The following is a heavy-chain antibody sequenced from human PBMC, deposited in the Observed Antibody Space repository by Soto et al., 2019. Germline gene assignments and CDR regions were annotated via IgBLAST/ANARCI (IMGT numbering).Heavy chain of an antibody. CDR1: GFTFSSYS. J-gene: IGHJ4*02. CDR3: AKKVNSGPGSQYFDY. Sequence: GGSLRLSCAVSGFTFSSYSMSWVRQAPGKGLEWVSGFRTGGDDGTTYYADSVKGRFTISRDNSKNTLFLQMNSLRAEDTAIYYCAKKVNSGPGSQYFDYWGQGTLVTSPQ. CDR2: FRTGGDDGTT. V-gene: IGHV3-23*01. D-gene: IGHD3-10*01.